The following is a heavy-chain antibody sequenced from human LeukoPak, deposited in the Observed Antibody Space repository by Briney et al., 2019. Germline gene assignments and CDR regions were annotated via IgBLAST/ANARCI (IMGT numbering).Heavy chain of an antibody. CDR3: ARGRDGYNFGYFDL. V-gene: IGHV1-8*03. J-gene: IGHJ2*01. CDR1: GYTFTRYD. Sequence: ASVKVSCKASGYTFTRYDINWVRQATGQGLEWMGWMTPNSGYTGYAQKFQGRVTITKNSSITTAYMELSSLRFEDTAVYYCARGRDGYNFGYFDLWGRGTLVTVSS. D-gene: IGHD5-24*01. CDR2: MTPNSGYT.